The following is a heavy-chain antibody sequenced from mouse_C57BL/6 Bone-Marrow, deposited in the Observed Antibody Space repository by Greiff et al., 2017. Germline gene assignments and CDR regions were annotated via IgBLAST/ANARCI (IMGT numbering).Heavy chain of an antibody. CDR1: GFSLTSYG. J-gene: IGHJ3*01. D-gene: IGHD1-1*01. CDR2: IWGDGSS. CDR3: AKLGSSDETY. Sequence: VHLVESGPGLVAPSQCLSITCTVSGFSLTSYGVSWVRQPPGKGLEWLGVIWGDGSSNYHSALISRLCISKDNSKSQVFLKLNSLQTDDTDTYYSAKLGSSDETYWGQGTLVTVSA. V-gene: IGHV2-3*01.